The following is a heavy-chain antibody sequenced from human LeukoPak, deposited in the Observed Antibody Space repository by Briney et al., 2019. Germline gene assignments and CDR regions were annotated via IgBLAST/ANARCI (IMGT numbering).Heavy chain of an antibody. D-gene: IGHD3-3*01. V-gene: IGHV3-23*01. CDR3: AAAPGPLYDFWSGEDYFDY. J-gene: IGHJ4*02. Sequence: PGGSLRLSCAASGISVSNDYMSWVRQAPGKGLEWVSAISGSGGSTYYADSVKGRFTISRDNSKNTLYLQMNSLRAEDTAVYYCAAAPGPLYDFWSGEDYFDYWGQGTLVTVSS. CDR1: GISVSNDY. CDR2: ISGSGGST.